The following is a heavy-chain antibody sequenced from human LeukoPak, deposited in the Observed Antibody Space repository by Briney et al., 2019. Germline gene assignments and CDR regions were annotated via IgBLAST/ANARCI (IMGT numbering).Heavy chain of an antibody. D-gene: IGHD5-12*01. CDR1: GFRLSNYA. J-gene: IGHJ4*02. Sequence: GGSLRLSCAPSGFRLSNYAMNWVRQAPGKGLEWVSLIIGSSGATFYADSVKGRFTISRDNSKNTLFLQMNSLRAEDTALYYCAKGAYDYIEMGYIDYWGQGTLVTVSS. CDR3: AKGAYDYIEMGYIDY. CDR2: IIGSSGAT. V-gene: IGHV3-23*01.